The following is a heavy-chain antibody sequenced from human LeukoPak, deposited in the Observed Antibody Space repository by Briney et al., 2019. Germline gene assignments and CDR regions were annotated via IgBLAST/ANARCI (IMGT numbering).Heavy chain of an antibody. J-gene: IGHJ6*03. V-gene: IGHV3-48*01. Sequence: PGGSLRLSCAASGFTFSSYSMNWVRQAPGKGLEWVSYISSSSSTIYYADSVKGRFTISRDNAKNSLYLQMNSLRAEDTAVYYCARDFRGYSYAGYYYYYMDVWGKGTTVTVSS. CDR1: GFTFSSYS. D-gene: IGHD5-18*01. CDR2: ISSSSSTI. CDR3: ARDFRGYSYAGYYYYYMDV.